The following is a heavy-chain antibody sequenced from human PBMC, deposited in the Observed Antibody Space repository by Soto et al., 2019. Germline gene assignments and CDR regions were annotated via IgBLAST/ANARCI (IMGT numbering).Heavy chain of an antibody. D-gene: IGHD3-10*02. CDR1: GFSISDHY. V-gene: IGHV3-11*03. CDR2: SSNSGTFT. J-gene: IGHJ4*02. Sequence: GGSLRLSCAASGFSISDHYMSWIRQTPGKGLEWVSYSSNSGTFTKYADSVKGRFSISRDNAKNSLYLEINSLRGEDTAIYYCARSGDNYNVLDYWGQGTPVTVSS. CDR3: ARSGDNYNVLDY.